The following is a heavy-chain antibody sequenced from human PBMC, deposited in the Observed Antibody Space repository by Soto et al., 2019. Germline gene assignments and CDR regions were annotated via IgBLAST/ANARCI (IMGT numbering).Heavy chain of an antibody. D-gene: IGHD3-3*01. CDR1: GFTFSSYA. CDR2: FSVSGGST. V-gene: IGHV3-23*01. Sequence: PGGSLRLSCAASGFTFSSYAMSWVRQAPGKGLEWVSSFSVSGGSTYYADSVKGRFTISRDISKNTLYLQMNSLRAEDTAVFYCAKDPRVYYDFWSPSDFDYWGQGTLVTVSS. J-gene: IGHJ4*02. CDR3: AKDPRVYYDFWSPSDFDY.